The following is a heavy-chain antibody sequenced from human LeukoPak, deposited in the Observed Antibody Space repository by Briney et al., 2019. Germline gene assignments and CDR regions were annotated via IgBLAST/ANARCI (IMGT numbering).Heavy chain of an antibody. CDR1: GFTFSSYW. CDR2: INSDGSST. V-gene: IGHV3-74*01. Sequence: GGSLRLSCAASGFTFSSYWMHWVRQAPGKGLVWVSRINSDGSSTSYADSVKGRFTISRDNAKNTMYLQMNSLRAEDTAVYYCASGLSSIAARNAFDIWGQGTMVTVSS. J-gene: IGHJ3*02. CDR3: ASGLSSIAARNAFDI. D-gene: IGHD6-6*01.